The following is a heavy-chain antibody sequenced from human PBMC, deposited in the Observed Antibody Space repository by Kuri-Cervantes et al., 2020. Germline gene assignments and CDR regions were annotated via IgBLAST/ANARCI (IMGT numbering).Heavy chain of an antibody. CDR2: IKQDGSEK. D-gene: IGHD3-22*01. Sequence: GESLKISCAASGFTFSSYWMSWVRQAPGKGLEWVANIKQDGSEKYYVDSVKGRFTISRDNAKNSLYLQVNSLRAEDTAVYYCARDGGRGGYYNCYYYYGMDVWGQGTTVTVSS. CDR3: ARDGGRGGYYNCYYYYGMDV. J-gene: IGHJ6*02. V-gene: IGHV3-7*03. CDR1: GFTFSSYW.